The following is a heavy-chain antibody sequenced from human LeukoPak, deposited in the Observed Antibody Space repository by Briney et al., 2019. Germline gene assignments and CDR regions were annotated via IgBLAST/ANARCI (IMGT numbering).Heavy chain of an antibody. D-gene: IGHD3-3*01. J-gene: IGHJ6*02. V-gene: IGHV3-33*01. CDR1: GFTFSSYG. Sequence: GRSLRLSCAASGFTFSSYGMHWVRQAPGKGLEWVAVIWYDGSNKYYADSVKGRFTISGDNSKNTLYLQMNSLRAEDTAVYYCARDGVGLRFLEWLSRSYYYYGMDVWGQGTTVTVSS. CDR3: ARDGVGLRFLEWLSRSYYYYGMDV. CDR2: IWYDGSNK.